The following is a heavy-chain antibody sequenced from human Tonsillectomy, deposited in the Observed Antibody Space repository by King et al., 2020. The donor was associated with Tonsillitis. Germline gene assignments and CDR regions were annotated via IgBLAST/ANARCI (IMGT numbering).Heavy chain of an antibody. V-gene: IGHV2-26*01. CDR1: GFSLSNARMG. CDR2: IFSNDEK. J-gene: IGHJ4*02. CDR3: ARIRGGYDYVWGSYRIYDY. Sequence: TLKESGPVLVKPTETLTLTCTVSGFSLSNARMGVSWLRQPPGKALEWLAHIFSNDEKSYSTSLKSRLTISKDTSKSQVVLTMTNMDPVDTAPYYCARIRGGYDYVWGSYRIYDYWGQGTLVTVSS. D-gene: IGHD3-16*02.